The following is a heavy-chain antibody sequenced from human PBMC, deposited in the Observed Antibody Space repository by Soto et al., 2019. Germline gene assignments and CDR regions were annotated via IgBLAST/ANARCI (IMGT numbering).Heavy chain of an antibody. D-gene: IGHD3-3*01. V-gene: IGHV2-5*02. Sequence: QITLKESGPTLIKPTQTLTLTCTFSGFSLSVSGLSVGWIRQPPGKALAWLALIYWDDDKRYSPSVKSRLTITKDTSKNQVVLTMTNMDPVDTATYYCAQKSVPYFDYWGQGTLVTVSS. CDR3: AQKSVPYFDY. CDR1: GFSLSVSGLS. CDR2: IYWDDDK. J-gene: IGHJ4*02.